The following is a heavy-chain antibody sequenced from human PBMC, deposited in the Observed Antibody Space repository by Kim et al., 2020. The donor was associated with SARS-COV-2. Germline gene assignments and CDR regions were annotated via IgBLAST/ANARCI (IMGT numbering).Heavy chain of an antibody. CDR2: INHSGST. CDR3: ARGGKGYYGGQKGLFDY. D-gene: IGHD4-17*01. V-gene: IGHV4-34*01. CDR1: GGSFSGYY. J-gene: IGHJ4*02. Sequence: SETLSLTCAVYGGSFSGYYWSWIRQPPGKGLEWIGEINHSGSTNYNPSLKSRVTISVDTSKNQFSLKLSSVTAADTAVYYCARGGKGYYGGQKGLFDYWGQGTLVTVSS.